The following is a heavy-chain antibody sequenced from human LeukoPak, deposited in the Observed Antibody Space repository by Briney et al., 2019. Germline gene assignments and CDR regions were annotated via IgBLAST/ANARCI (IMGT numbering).Heavy chain of an antibody. J-gene: IGHJ4*02. D-gene: IGHD5-24*01. Sequence: GGSLRLSCAVSGFTFSSYAMSWVRQAPGKGLEWVSAISGSGGATYYADSVKGRFTISRDNAKNSLYLQMNSLRAEDTAVYYCARGARTIHLGDDYWGQGTLVTVSS. CDR2: ISGSGGAT. CDR3: ARGARTIHLGDDY. V-gene: IGHV3-23*01. CDR1: GFTFSSYA.